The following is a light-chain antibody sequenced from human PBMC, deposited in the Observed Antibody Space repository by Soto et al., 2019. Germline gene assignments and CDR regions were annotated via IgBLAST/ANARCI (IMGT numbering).Light chain of an antibody. Sequence: EIVLTQSPGTLSLSPGERATLSCRASQSVSSSYLAWYQQKPGQAPRLLIYGASSRATGIPDRFSGSGSGTDFTLTISRLEPEDFAVYYCQQYGSSPQITFGGGTKAEIK. V-gene: IGKV3-20*01. J-gene: IGKJ4*01. CDR1: QSVSSSY. CDR3: QQYGSSPQIT. CDR2: GAS.